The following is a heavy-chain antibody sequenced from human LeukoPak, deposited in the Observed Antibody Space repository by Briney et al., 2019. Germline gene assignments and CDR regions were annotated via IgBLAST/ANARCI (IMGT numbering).Heavy chain of an antibody. D-gene: IGHD2-15*01. Sequence: PSETLSLTCTVSGGYISSYYWSWIRQPPGKGLEWIGYIYYSGSTNHNPSLKSRVTISVDTSKNQFSLKLSSVTAADTAVHYCATLTYCSGGSCFPKYFQHWGQGTLVAVSS. CDR3: ATLTYCSGGSCFPKYFQH. CDR2: IYYSGST. CDR1: GGYISSYY. V-gene: IGHV4-59*08. J-gene: IGHJ1*01.